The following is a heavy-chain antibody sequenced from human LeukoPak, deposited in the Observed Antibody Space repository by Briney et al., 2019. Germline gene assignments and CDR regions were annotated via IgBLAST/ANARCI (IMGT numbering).Heavy chain of an antibody. CDR1: GYTFTSYG. CDR2: INPNSGGT. J-gene: IGHJ5*02. CDR3: ARGPGCSSTSCYMWFDP. V-gene: IGHV1-2*02. D-gene: IGHD2-2*02. Sequence: ASVKFSCKASGYTFTSYGISWVRQAPGQGLEWMGWINPNSGGTNYAQKFQGRVTMTRDTSISTAYMELSRLRSDDTAVYYCARGPGCSSTSCYMWFDPWGQGTLVTVSS.